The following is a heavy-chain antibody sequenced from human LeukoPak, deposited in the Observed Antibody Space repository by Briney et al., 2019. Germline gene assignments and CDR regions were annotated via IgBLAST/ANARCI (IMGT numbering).Heavy chain of an antibody. CDR3: ARDSRQQLFDY. Sequence: GGSLRLSCAASGFTFSSYEMNRVRQTPGKGLEWLSYISSSGGTIYYADSVKGRFTISRDNAKSSLYLQMNGLRAEDTAVYYCARDSRQQLFDYWGQGTLVTVSS. V-gene: IGHV3-48*03. CDR2: ISSSGGTI. J-gene: IGHJ4*02. CDR1: GFTFSSYE. D-gene: IGHD4-11*01.